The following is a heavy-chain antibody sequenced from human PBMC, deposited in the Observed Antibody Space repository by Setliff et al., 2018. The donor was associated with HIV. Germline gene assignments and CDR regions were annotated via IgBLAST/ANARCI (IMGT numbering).Heavy chain of an antibody. J-gene: IGHJ6*03. CDR1: GFTFGDFC. CDR3: ARGPTTVTNYYYYYMDV. D-gene: IGHD4-17*01. Sequence: GGSLRLSCETSGFTFGDFCMNWVRQAPGKGLEWISYISSKRTSISYADSVKGRFTISRDNDRNSLYLQMNGLRAEETAVYYCARGPTTVTNYYYYYMDVWGKGTTVTVSS. CDR2: ISSKRTSI. V-gene: IGHV3-48*01.